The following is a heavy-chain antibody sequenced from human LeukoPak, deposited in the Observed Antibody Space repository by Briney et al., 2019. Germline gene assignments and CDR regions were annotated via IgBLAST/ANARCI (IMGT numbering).Heavy chain of an antibody. CDR2: MSGRGVST. Sequence: GGSLRLSCAASGFTFTNYAMSWVRQAPGKGLEWVSGMSGRGVSTYYADSVKGRFTISSDNSKNTLYLQMNSLRAEDTAIYYCAKDCNGGNCYIDYWGQGTMVTVSS. D-gene: IGHD2-15*01. CDR1: GFTFTNYA. CDR3: AKDCNGGNCYIDY. J-gene: IGHJ4*03. V-gene: IGHV3-23*01.